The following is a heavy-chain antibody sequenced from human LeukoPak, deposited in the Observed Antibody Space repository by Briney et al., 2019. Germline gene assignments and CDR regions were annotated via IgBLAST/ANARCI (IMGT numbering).Heavy chain of an antibody. CDR2: IYYDGST. V-gene: IGHV4-59*01. Sequence: PSETLSLTCSVSGGFIRGYHWSWIRQPPGKGLECIGYIYYDGSTNYNPSLKSRVTISVDTSKNQFSLKLRSVTAADTAVYYCARYTAMVPFDYWGQGTLVTVSS. J-gene: IGHJ4*02. D-gene: IGHD5-18*01. CDR3: ARYTAMVPFDY. CDR1: GGFIRGYH.